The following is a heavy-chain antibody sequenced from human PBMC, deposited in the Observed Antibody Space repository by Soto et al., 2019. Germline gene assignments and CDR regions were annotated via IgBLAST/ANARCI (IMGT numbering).Heavy chain of an antibody. CDR3: ARNRYYDSSNYSYYFDY. CDR1: GGSISSGGYS. D-gene: IGHD3-22*01. V-gene: IGHV4-30-2*06. J-gene: IGHJ4*02. Sequence: SETLSLTCAVSGGSISSGGYSWSWIRQSPGKGLEWIGYISYIGSTYYNPSLKSRVTISLGRSKNQFSLKLTSVTAADTAVYYCARNRYYDSSNYSYYFDYWGQGALVTVSS. CDR2: ISYIGST.